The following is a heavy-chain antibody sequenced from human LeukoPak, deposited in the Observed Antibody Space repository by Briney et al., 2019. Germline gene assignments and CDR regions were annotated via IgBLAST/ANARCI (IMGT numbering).Heavy chain of an antibody. V-gene: IGHV1-2*02. D-gene: IGHD3-10*01. CDR2: INPNSGGT. J-gene: IGHJ4*02. CDR1: GYTFTGYY. Sequence: ASVKVSCKASGYTFTGYYMHWVRQAPGQGLEWMGWINPNSGGTNYAQKFQGRVTMTRDTSISTAYMELSRLRSDDTAVYYGAGGGDDGSGSYYNLYYFDYWGQGTLVTVSS. CDR3: AGGGDDGSGSYYNLYYFDY.